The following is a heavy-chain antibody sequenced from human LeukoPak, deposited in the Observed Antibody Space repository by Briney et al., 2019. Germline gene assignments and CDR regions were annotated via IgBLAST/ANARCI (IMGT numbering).Heavy chain of an antibody. V-gene: IGHV4-61*02. CDR1: GVSISSGNFY. CDR2: IYTSGST. Sequence: SETLSLTCTVSGVSISSGNFYWSWIRQSAGKGLEWIGRIYTSGSTNYNPSLKSRVTMSVDTSKNQFSLKLSSVTAADTAVYYCASLPYSSSWYYFDYWGQGTLVTVSS. D-gene: IGHD6-13*01. J-gene: IGHJ4*02. CDR3: ASLPYSSSWYYFDY.